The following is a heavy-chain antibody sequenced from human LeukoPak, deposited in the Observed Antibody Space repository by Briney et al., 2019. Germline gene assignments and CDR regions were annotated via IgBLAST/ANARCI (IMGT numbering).Heavy chain of an antibody. D-gene: IGHD4-17*01. CDR2: ISSSSSYI. CDR1: GFTFSSYS. V-gene: IGHV3-21*01. J-gene: IGHJ4*02. Sequence: GGSLRLSCAASGFTFSSYSMSWVRQAPGKGLEWVSSISSSSSYIYYADSVKGRFTISRDNAKNSLYLQMNSLRAEDTAVYYCARASGYGDDGPYDYWGQGTLVTVSS. CDR3: ARASGYGDDGPYDY.